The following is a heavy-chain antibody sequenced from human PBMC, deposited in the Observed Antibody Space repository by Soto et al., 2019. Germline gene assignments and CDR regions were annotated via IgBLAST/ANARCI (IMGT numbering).Heavy chain of an antibody. CDR2: ISAYNGNT. CDR3: AIATYERILLWFGELFYYMDV. Sequence: QVQLVQSGAEVKKPGASVKVSCKASGYTFTSYGISWVRQAPGQGLEWMGWISAYNGNTNYAQKLQGRVTMTTDTSTSTAYMELSNLRSDDTAVNYYAIATYERILLWFGELFYYMDVWGKWTTVTVSS. D-gene: IGHD3-10*01. J-gene: IGHJ6*03. CDR1: GYTFTSYG. V-gene: IGHV1-18*01.